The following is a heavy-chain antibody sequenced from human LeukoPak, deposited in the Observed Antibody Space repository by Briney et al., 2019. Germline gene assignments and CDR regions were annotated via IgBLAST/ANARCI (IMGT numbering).Heavy chain of an antibody. D-gene: IGHD3-16*01. CDR3: ARRWVYDKRAFDA. CDR1: GGSISSYY. J-gene: IGHJ3*01. Sequence: SETLSLTCTVSGGSISSYYWSWIRQPPGKGLEWIGYIYYSGSTNYNPSLKSRVTISVDTSKNQFSLKLSSVTAADTAVYYCARRWVYDKRAFDAWGQGALVTASS. CDR2: IYYSGST. V-gene: IGHV4-59*01.